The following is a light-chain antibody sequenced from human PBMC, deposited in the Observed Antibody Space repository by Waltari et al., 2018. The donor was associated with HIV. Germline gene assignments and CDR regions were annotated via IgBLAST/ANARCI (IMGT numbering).Light chain of an antibody. V-gene: IGKV3-11*01. CDR1: QSVSSY. CDR3: QQRSNSPRT. Sequence: DIVLSQSPATLSLSPGERAALSCRASQSVSSYLAWYQQKPGQAPRLLIYDASNRATGIPARFSGSGSWTDFTLTISSLEPEDFAVYYCQQRSNSPRTFGQGTKVEFK. J-gene: IGKJ1*01. CDR2: DAS.